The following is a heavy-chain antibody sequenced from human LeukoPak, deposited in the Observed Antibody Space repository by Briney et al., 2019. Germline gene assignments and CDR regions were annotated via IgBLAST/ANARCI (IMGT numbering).Heavy chain of an antibody. V-gene: IGHV4-4*07. CDR1: DDSITMYY. CDR2: IYTSGST. CDR3: ARGGGSGSGNWFDP. Sequence: SETLSLTCTVSDDSITMYYWTWIRQPAGKGLEWIGRIYTSGSTNYNPSLKSRVTMSVDTSKNQFSLKLSSVTAADTAVYYCARGGGSGSGNWFDPWGQGTLVTVSS. J-gene: IGHJ5*02. D-gene: IGHD3-10*01.